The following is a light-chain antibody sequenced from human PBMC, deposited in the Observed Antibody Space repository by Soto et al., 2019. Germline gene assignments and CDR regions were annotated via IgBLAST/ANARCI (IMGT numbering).Light chain of an antibody. J-gene: IGKJ4*01. Sequence: DVQITQSPASVSASVAERFTITCRASQDISNYLNWYQQKPGKAPKLLIYDASNLETGVPSRFSGSGSGTDFTFTISSLQPEDIATYYCQQYDNLPLTFGGGTKVDIK. CDR1: QDISNY. CDR3: QQYDNLPLT. V-gene: IGKV1-33*01. CDR2: DAS.